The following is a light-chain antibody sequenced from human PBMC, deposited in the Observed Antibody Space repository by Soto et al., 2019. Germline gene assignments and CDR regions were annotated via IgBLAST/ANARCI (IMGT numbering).Light chain of an antibody. CDR3: QRYGLSPPFS. CDR1: QSLSRNY. V-gene: IGKV3-20*01. Sequence: EVVLTQSPGTLSLSPGERASLSCRASQSLSRNYVAWYQQKVGQAPRLLIYATSSRATGIPDRFRGSGSGTDFSLTIARLEPEDFALYYCQRYGLSPPFSFGPGTKVEIK. CDR2: ATS. J-gene: IGKJ3*01.